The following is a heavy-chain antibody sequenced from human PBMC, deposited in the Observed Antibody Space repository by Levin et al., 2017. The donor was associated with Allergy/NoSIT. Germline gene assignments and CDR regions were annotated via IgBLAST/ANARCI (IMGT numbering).Heavy chain of an antibody. Sequence: SETLSLTCAVYGGSFSGYYWSWIRQPPGKGLEWIGEINHSGSTNYNPSLKSRVTISVDTSKNQFSLKLSSVTAADTAVYYCARGLRNFDWIGRSYYFDYWGQGTLVTVSS. D-gene: IGHD3-9*01. V-gene: IGHV4-34*01. CDR1: GGSFSGYY. CDR2: INHSGST. J-gene: IGHJ4*02. CDR3: ARGLRNFDWIGRSYYFDY.